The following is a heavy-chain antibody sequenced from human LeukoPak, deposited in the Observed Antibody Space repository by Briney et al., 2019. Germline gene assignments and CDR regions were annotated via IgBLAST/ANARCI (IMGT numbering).Heavy chain of an antibody. CDR3: AKFPLRFLEWLTSFYYYYYYMDV. J-gene: IGHJ6*03. Sequence: GGSLRLSCAASGFTFSSYSMSWVRQAPGKGLECLSAISGSGGSTYYADSVKGRFTISRDNSKHTLYLQMHSLRAEDPAVYYCAKFPLRFLEWLTSFYYYYYYMDVWGKGTTVTVSS. CDR2: ISGSGGST. V-gene: IGHV3-23*01. CDR1: GFTFSSYS. D-gene: IGHD3-3*01.